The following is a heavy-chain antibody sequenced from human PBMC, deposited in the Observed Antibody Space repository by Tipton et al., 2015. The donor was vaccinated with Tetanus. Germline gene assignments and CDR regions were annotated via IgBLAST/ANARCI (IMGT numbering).Heavy chain of an antibody. D-gene: IGHD3-22*01. CDR2: IYYSGST. J-gene: IGHJ3*02. Sequence: GLVKPSETLSLTCTVSGGSVSSGSYYWSWIRQPPGKGLEWIGYIYYSGSTNYNPSLKSRVTISVDTSKNQFSLKLSSVTAADTAVYYCARVEGYYYDSSGYPIGAFDIWGQGTMVTVSS. CDR1: GGSVSSGSYY. V-gene: IGHV4-61*01. CDR3: ARVEGYYYDSSGYPIGAFDI.